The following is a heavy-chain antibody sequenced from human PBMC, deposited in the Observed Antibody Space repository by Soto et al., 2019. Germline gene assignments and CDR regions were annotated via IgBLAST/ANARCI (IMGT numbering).Heavy chain of an antibody. CDR1: GGSFSGYY. V-gene: IGHV4-34*01. CDR2: INHSGST. Sequence: SETLSLTCAVYGGSFSGYYWSWIRQPPGKGLEWIGEINHSGSTNYNPSLKSRVTISVDTSKNQFSLKLGSVTAADTAVYYCARGWRQQLVDYFDYWGQGTLVTVSS. D-gene: IGHD6-13*01. J-gene: IGHJ4*02. CDR3: ARGWRQQLVDYFDY.